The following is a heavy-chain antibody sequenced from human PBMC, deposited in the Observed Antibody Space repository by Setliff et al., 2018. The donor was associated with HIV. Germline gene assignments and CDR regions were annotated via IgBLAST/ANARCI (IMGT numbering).Heavy chain of an antibody. CDR3: ASGCSGGTCYSLSGDYYYYMDV. Sequence: PGGSLRLSCAASGFTFSSYSMNWVRQAPGKGLEWVSSISSSSSYIYYADSVKGRLTISRDNAKNSLYLQMNSLRAEDTAVYYCASGCSGGTCYSLSGDYYYYMDVWGKGTTVTVS. D-gene: IGHD2-15*01. V-gene: IGHV3-21*01. CDR1: GFTFSSYS. J-gene: IGHJ6*03. CDR2: ISSSSSYI.